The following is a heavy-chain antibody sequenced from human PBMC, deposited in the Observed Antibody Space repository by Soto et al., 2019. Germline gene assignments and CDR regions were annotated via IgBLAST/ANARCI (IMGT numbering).Heavy chain of an antibody. Sequence: SETLSLTCTVSGGSISSSSYYWGWIRQPPGKGLEWIGSIYYSGSTYYNPSLKSRVTISVDTSKNQFSLKLSSVTAADTAVYYCARREGGYDSTFDYWGQGTLVTVSS. J-gene: IGHJ4*02. D-gene: IGHD5-12*01. CDR3: ARREGGYDSTFDY. V-gene: IGHV4-39*01. CDR1: GGSISSSSYY. CDR2: IYYSGST.